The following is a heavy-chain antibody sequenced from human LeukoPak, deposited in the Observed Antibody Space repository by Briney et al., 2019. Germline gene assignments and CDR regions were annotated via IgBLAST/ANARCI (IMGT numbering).Heavy chain of an antibody. Sequence: PGGSLRLSCAAAGFTFSTYGIHWVRQAPGMGLEWVAFIRYDGSNKYYADSVKGRFTVSRDSFMNTVYLQMNSLRPEDTAVYYCAKEGYSSGWYEDYWGQGTLVTVSS. D-gene: IGHD6-19*01. CDR3: AKEGYSSGWYEDY. CDR2: IRYDGSNK. CDR1: GFTFSTYG. J-gene: IGHJ4*02. V-gene: IGHV3-30*02.